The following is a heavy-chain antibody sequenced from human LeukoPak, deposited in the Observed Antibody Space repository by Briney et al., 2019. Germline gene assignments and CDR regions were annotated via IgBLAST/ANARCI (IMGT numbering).Heavy chain of an antibody. D-gene: IGHD3-22*01. J-gene: IGHJ3*01. Sequence: SETLSLTCTVSGGSVSSDSYYWHWIRKSPGKGLEWVGFVYYSGRTKHNPSLKSRVTISIDTSKNQVSLNLRSVTAADTAIYFCVREASTSYYDSSGYYRQTETFDVWGQGTMVTVSS. CDR2: VYYSGRT. CDR1: GGSVSSDSYY. CDR3: VREASTSYYDSSGYYRQTETFDV. V-gene: IGHV4-61*01.